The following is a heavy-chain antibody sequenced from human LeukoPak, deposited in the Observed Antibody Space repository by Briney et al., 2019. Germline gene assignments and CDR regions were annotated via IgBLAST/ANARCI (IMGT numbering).Heavy chain of an antibody. J-gene: IGHJ4*02. CDR1: GFTFSSSA. V-gene: IGHV3-23*01. CDR3: AKDRDIVVVPAATDYYFDY. D-gene: IGHD2-2*01. CDR2: ISGSDDST. Sequence: GGSLRLSCAASGFTFSSSAMSWVRQAPGKGLEWVSAISGSDDSTYYADSVKGRFTISRDNSKNTLYLQMNSLRAEDTAIYYCAKDRDIVVVPAATDYYFDYWGQGTLVTVSS.